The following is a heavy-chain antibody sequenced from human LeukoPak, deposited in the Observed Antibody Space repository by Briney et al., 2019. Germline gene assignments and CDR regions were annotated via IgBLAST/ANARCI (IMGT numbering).Heavy chain of an antibody. V-gene: IGHV3-21*01. Sequence: PGGSLRLSCAASGFTFSSYSMNWVRQAPGKGLEWVSSISSSSSYIYYADSVKGRFTISRDNAKNSLYLQMNGLRAEDTAVYYCAREGPNYYGSGSYFRGDAFDIWGQGTMVTVSS. CDR2: ISSSSSYI. J-gene: IGHJ3*02. D-gene: IGHD3-10*01. CDR1: GFTFSSYS. CDR3: AREGPNYYGSGSYFRGDAFDI.